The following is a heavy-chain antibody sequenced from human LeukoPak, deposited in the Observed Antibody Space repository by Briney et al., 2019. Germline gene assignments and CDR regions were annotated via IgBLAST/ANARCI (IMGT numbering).Heavy chain of an antibody. CDR1: GFTFGDYA. Sequence: GGSLRLSCTASGFTFGDYAMSWVRQAPGKGLEWVGFIRSKAYGGTTEYAASVKGRFTISRDDSKSIAYLQMNSLKTEDTAVYYCTRDKLWFGHYYYMDVWGKGTTVTVSS. CDR3: TRDKLWFGHYYYMDV. D-gene: IGHD3-10*01. V-gene: IGHV3-49*04. CDR2: IRSKAYGGTT. J-gene: IGHJ6*03.